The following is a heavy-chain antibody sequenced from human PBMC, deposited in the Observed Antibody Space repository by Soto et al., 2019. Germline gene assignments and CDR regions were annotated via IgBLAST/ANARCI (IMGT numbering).Heavy chain of an antibody. Sequence: GGSLRLSCAASGFTFSSYAMHWVRQAPGKGLEWVAVISYDGSNKYYADSVKGRFTISRDNSKNTLYLQMNSLRAEDTAVYYCARVMTAGLYGDYGHDAFDIWGQGTMVTVSS. D-gene: IGHD4-17*01. J-gene: IGHJ3*02. V-gene: IGHV3-30-3*01. CDR1: GFTFSSYA. CDR2: ISYDGSNK. CDR3: ARVMTAGLYGDYGHDAFDI.